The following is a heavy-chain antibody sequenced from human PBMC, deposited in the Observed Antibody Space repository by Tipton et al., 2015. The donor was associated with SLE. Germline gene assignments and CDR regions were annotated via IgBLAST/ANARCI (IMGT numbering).Heavy chain of an antibody. CDR1: GGSINSYY. J-gene: IGHJ3*02. CDR2: IYTSGST. CDR3: ATLSGMAGLAFDI. D-gene: IGHD2/OR15-2a*01. V-gene: IGHV4-4*09. Sequence: TLSLTCTVSGGSINSYYWSWIRQPAGKGLEWIGYIYTSGSTNYNPSLKSRVTISVDTSKNQFSLKVKSVTAADTAVYYCATLSGMAGLAFDIWGQGTMVTVSS.